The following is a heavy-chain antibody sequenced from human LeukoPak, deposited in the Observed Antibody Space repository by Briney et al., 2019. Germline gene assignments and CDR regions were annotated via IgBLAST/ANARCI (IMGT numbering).Heavy chain of an antibody. J-gene: IGHJ3*02. D-gene: IGHD5-12*01. V-gene: IGHV1-2*02. Sequence: ASVKVSCKASGYTFTGYYMHWVRQAPGQGLEWMGWINPNSGATNYAQKFQGSVTMTRDTSISTAYMELSRVRSDDTAVYYCAREKSSLVAPRAFDIWGQGTMVTVSS. CDR1: GYTFTGYY. CDR3: AREKSSLVAPRAFDI. CDR2: INPNSGAT.